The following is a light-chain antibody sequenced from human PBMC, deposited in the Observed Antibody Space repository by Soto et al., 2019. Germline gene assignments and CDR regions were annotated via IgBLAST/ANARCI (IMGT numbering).Light chain of an antibody. J-gene: IGLJ1*01. Sequence: QSVLTQPPSVSGAPGQRVTISCTGTSSNIGAGYDVHWYQQLPGTAPKLLIYCNSNRPSGVPDRFSGSKSGTSASLAITGLQAEDEDDDYCQSYDSSMSGYVFGTGTKLTVL. CDR3: QSYDSSMSGYV. CDR2: CNS. V-gene: IGLV1-40*01. CDR1: SSNIGAGYD.